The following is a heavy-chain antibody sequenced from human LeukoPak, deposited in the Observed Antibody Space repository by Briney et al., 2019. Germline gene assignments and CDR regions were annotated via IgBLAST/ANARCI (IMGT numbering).Heavy chain of an antibody. CDR2: VSGSAGRT. CDR3: AKNRGHCVDGVCHNYYYMDV. V-gene: IGHV3-23*01. Sequence: GGSLRLSCAASGFTFSSFAMTWVRQAPGKGLEWVSTVSGSAGRTDYADSVKGRFTISRDNLKNTLYLQMNGLRAEDTAVYHSAKNRGHCVDGVCHNYYYMDVWGRGTTVTVSS. J-gene: IGHJ6*03. CDR1: GFTFSSFA. D-gene: IGHD2-8*02.